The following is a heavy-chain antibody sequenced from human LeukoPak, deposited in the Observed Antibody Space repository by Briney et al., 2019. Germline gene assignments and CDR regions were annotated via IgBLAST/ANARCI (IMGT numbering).Heavy chain of an antibody. CDR2: IKQDGSEK. D-gene: IGHD4-17*01. Sequence: PGRSLRLSCAASGFTFSSYWMSWVRQAPGKGLEWVANIKQDGSEKYYVDSVKGRFTISRDNAKNSLYLQMNSLRAEDTAVYYCARQPYIYGDYGDYWGQGTLVTVSS. CDR1: GFTFSSYW. V-gene: IGHV3-7*01. J-gene: IGHJ4*02. CDR3: ARQPYIYGDYGDY.